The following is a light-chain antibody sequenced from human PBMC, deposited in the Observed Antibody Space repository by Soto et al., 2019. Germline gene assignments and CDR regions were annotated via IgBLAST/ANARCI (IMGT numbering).Light chain of an antibody. Sequence: QSVLTQPPSASGTPGQRVTISCSGGNSNIASNFVHWYQLLPGAAPTLVIYRNHQRPSGVPDRFSGSKSGTSASLAISGLRSEDEDDYFCATWDDSLGVVFGGGTKLTVL. J-gene: IGLJ2*01. CDR2: RNH. CDR3: ATWDDSLGVV. V-gene: IGLV1-47*01. CDR1: NSNIASNF.